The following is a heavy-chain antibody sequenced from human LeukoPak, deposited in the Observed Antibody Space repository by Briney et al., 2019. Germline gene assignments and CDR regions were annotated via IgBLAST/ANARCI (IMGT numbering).Heavy chain of an antibody. J-gene: IGHJ4*02. CDR2: IYTSGST. V-gene: IGHV4-61*02. D-gene: IGHD3/OR15-3a*01. CDR3: ASYLGLDRSWALSGVFDY. CDR1: GGSISSGSYY. Sequence: SETLSLTCTVSGGSISSGSYYWSWIRQPAGKGLEWIGRIYTSGSTNYNPSLQSRVTISVDTSKNQFSLKLSSVTAADTAVYYCASYLGLDRSWALSGVFDYWGQGTLVTVSS.